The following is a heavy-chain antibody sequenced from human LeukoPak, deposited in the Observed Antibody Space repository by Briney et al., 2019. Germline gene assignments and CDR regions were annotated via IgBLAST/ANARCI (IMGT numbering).Heavy chain of an antibody. CDR1: GFTFSSYV. CDR3: AKPYGSPAL. V-gene: IGHV3-30*18. Sequence: GGSLRLSCAASGFTFSSYVMHWVRQAPGKGLEWVAVISYDGSNKYYADSVKGRFTISRDNSKNTLYLQMNSLRAEDTAVYYCAKPYGSPALWGQGTLVTVSS. J-gene: IGHJ4*02. CDR2: ISYDGSNK. D-gene: IGHD4-17*01.